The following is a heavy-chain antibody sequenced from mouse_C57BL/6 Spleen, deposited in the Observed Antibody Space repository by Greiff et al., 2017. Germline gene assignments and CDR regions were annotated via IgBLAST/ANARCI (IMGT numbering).Heavy chain of an antibody. Sequence: QVHVKQSGPELVKPGASVKISCKASGYSLTSYYIHWVKQRPGQGLEWIGWIYPGSGNTKYNEKFKGKATLTADTSSSTAYMQLSSLTSEDSAVYYCARGGFYFDYWGQGTTLTVSS. V-gene: IGHV1-66*01. CDR2: IYPGSGNT. CDR1: GYSLTSYY. CDR3: ARGGFYFDY. J-gene: IGHJ2*01.